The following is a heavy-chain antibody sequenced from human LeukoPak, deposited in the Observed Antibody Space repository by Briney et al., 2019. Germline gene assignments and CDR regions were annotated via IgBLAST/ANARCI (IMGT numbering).Heavy chain of an antibody. CDR2: ISGSGRDT. CDR1: GFSFSSYA. Sequence: GGSLRLSCAASGFSFSSYAMNWLRQAPVKGLEWVSGISGSGRDTYYADSVKGRFTISRDNSKNTLYLQMNSLRADDTAVYYCATNYYDSSGYFPDFDYWGQGALVSVSS. CDR3: ATNYYDSSGYFPDFDY. V-gene: IGHV3-23*01. D-gene: IGHD3-22*01. J-gene: IGHJ4*02.